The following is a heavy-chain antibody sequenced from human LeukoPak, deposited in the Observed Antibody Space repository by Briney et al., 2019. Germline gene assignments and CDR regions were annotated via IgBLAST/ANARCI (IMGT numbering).Heavy chain of an antibody. CDR3: ARDRWRYYDSSGYYSYFDY. CDR1: GGSPTSYY. V-gene: IGHV4-4*07. Sequence: PSETPSLTCTVSGGSPTSYYWTCIRQPAGPQLEWCGRFYTSGSTNYNPSLKSRVTMSVDTSKNQFSLKLSSVTAADTAVYYCARDRWRYYDSSGYYSYFDYWGQGTLVTVSS. CDR2: FYTSGST. J-gene: IGHJ4*02. D-gene: IGHD3-22*01.